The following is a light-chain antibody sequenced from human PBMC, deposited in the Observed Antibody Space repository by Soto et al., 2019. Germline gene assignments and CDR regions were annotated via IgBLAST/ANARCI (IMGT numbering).Light chain of an antibody. J-gene: IGLJ2*01. V-gene: IGLV1-47*01. CDR2: RNN. Sequence: QSVLTQPPSASGTPGQRVTISCSGSSSNIGSNYVYWYQQLPGTAPKLLIYRNNQRPSGVPDRFSGCKSGTSASLAISGLRSEDEDDYYCAAWDDSLSGVVFGGGTKLTVL. CDR1: SSNIGSNY. CDR3: AAWDDSLSGVV.